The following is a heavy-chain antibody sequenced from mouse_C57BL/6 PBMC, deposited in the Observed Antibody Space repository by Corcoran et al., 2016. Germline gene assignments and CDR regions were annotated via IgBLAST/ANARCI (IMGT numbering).Heavy chain of an antibody. CDR3: AREDYSNWFAY. CDR2: IYPGSGNT. Sequence: QVQLKQSGAELVRPGASVKLSCKASGYTFTDYYINWVKQRPGQGLEWIARIYPGSGNTYYNEKFKGKATLTAEKSSSTAYMQLSSLTSEDSAVYFCAREDYSNWFAYWGQGTLVTVSA. CDR1: GYTFTDYY. V-gene: IGHV1-76*01. J-gene: IGHJ3*01. D-gene: IGHD2-5*01.